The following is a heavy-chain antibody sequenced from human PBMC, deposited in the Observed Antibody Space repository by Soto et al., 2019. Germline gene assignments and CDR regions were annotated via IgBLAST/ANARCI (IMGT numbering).Heavy chain of an antibody. CDR2: ISGSGGTK. D-gene: IGHD1-26*01. CDR1: GFTFSSYA. CDR3: AKDRLGATPYYFDY. V-gene: IGHV3-23*01. J-gene: IGHJ4*02. Sequence: EVQLLESGGGLVQPGGSLRLSCAASGFTFSSYAMSWVRQAPGKGLEWVSAISGSGGTKYYADSVKGRFPLSRDNSNNALYLQMNSLRAEDTALYYCAKDRLGATPYYFDYWGQGTLVTVST.